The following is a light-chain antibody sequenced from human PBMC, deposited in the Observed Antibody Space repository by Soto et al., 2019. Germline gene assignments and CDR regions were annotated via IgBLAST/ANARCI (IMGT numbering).Light chain of an antibody. V-gene: IGKV3-15*01. Sequence: EIVMTQSPATLSVSPGERATLSCRASQSVSSNLAWSQQKPGQAPRLRFYGASTRATGITVRFSGSGSGTDFTLTISSLQSDYFAVYYCQQSNNLPYTFGQGTKLEIK. CDR3: QQSNNLPYT. CDR2: GAS. J-gene: IGKJ2*01. CDR1: QSVSSN.